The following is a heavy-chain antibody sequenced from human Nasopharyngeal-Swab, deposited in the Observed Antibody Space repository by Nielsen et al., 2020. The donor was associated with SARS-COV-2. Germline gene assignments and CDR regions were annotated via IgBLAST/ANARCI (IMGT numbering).Heavy chain of an antibody. D-gene: IGHD6-13*01. Sequence: GESLKISCVASGFIFSSYSMNWVRQAPGKGLEWVSYISSSSSYTNYADSVKGRFTISRDNAKNSLYLQMNSLRAEDTAVYYCARGEKIAAAGTKWFDPWGQGTLVIVSS. J-gene: IGHJ5*02. CDR3: ARGEKIAAAGTKWFDP. CDR2: ISSSSSYT. CDR1: GFIFSSYS. V-gene: IGHV3-21*05.